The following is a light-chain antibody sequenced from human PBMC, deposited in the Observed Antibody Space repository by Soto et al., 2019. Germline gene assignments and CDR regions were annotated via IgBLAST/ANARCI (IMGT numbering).Light chain of an antibody. CDR3: QKYDSAPQT. J-gene: IGKJ1*01. Sequence: DIQMTQSPSSLSASVGDRVTITCRASQGISNYLAWYQQKPGKVPKLLIYAASTLQSGALSRFSGSGAGTDFTLTISSLQPEDVATYYCQKYDSAPQTFGQGTKVEIK. CDR2: AAS. CDR1: QGISNY. V-gene: IGKV1-27*01.